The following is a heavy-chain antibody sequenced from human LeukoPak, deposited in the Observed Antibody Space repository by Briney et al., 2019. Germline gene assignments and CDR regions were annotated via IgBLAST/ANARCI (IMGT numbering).Heavy chain of an antibody. J-gene: IGHJ3*02. CDR2: IYNSGST. CDR3: ARWGAYSGYDSDNAAFDI. Sequence: SETLSLTCTVSGGSISSSSYYWGWIRQPPGKGLEWIGSIYNSGSTYYNPSLKSRVTISVDTSKNQFSLKLSSVSAADTAVYYCARWGAYSGYDSDNAAFDIWGQGTMVTVSS. V-gene: IGHV4-39*07. CDR1: GGSISSSSYY. D-gene: IGHD5-12*01.